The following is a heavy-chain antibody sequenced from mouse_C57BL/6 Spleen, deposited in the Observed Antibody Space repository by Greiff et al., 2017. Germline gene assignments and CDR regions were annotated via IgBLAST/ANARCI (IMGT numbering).Heavy chain of an antibody. Sequence: QVQLQQPGAELVKPGASVKMSCKASGYTFTSYWITWVKQRPGQGLEWIGDIYPGSGSTNYNEKFKCKATLTVDTSSSTAYMQLSSLTSEDSAVYYCARIYYDYAWLAYWGQGTLVTVSA. CDR2: IYPGSGST. CDR3: ARIYYDYAWLAY. V-gene: IGHV1-55*01. D-gene: IGHD2-4*01. CDR1: GYTFTSYW. J-gene: IGHJ3*01.